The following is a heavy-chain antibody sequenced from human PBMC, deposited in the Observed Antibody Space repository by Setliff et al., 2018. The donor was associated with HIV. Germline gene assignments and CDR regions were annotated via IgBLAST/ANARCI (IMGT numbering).Heavy chain of an antibody. D-gene: IGHD6-19*01. CDR2: ISAGSSYI. V-gene: IGHV3-21*04. CDR1: GFTFSTYT. CDR3: ARSSQWLVGGYFHH. Sequence: GGSLRLSCAASGFTFSTYTMNWVRQAPGKGLEWVSSISAGSSYIDYEDSVKGRVIISRDNYNDMLHLQMNSLRVEGTAIYYCARSSQWLVGGYFHHWGQGTLVTVSS. J-gene: IGHJ1*01.